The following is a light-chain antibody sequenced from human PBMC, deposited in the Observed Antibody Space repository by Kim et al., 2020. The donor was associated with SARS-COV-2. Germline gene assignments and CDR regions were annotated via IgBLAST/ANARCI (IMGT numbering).Light chain of an antibody. V-gene: IGKV3-15*01. CDR2: GAS. CDR3: QQFNNWPRT. J-gene: IGKJ1*01. CDR1: QSISSN. Sequence: EIVMTQSPATLSVSPGERATLSCRASQSISSNLVWYQQKPGQAPRLLIYGASTRATGIPARFSGSGSGTEFTLTISSLQSEDFALYYCQQFNNWPRTFGQGTKVDIK.